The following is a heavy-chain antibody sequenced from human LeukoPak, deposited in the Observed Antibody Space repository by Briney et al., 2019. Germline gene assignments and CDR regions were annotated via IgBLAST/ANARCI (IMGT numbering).Heavy chain of an antibody. CDR3: ARHCRRLDGSGSYWGYFDY. Sequence: GESLQISCKGSGYSFTSYWIGWVRQMPGKGLEWMGIIYPGDSDTRYSPSFQGQVTISADKSISTAYLQWSSLKASDTAMYYCARHCRRLDGSGSYWGYFDYWGQGTLVTVSS. D-gene: IGHD3-10*01. CDR2: IYPGDSDT. V-gene: IGHV5-51*01. CDR1: GYSFTSYW. J-gene: IGHJ4*02.